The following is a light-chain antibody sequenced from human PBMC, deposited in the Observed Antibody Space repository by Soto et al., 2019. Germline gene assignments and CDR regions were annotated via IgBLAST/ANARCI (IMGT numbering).Light chain of an antibody. V-gene: IGKV1-39*01. CDR2: VAS. CDR1: HNIINY. Sequence: DIQMTQSPSSLSASVGDRFTITCRASHNIINYLNWYQQKPGKAPQLLIYVASMLETGVPSRFSGSGSGTDFTLTISSLQAEDFATYYCQQASSLPHTFGQGTKVDIK. J-gene: IGKJ2*01. CDR3: QQASSLPHT.